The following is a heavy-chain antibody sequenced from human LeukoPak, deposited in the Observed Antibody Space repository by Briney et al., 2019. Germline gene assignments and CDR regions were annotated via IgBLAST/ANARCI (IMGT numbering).Heavy chain of an antibody. CDR2: IYYSGSA. D-gene: IGHD3-10*01. CDR1: GGSFSSGSYY. V-gene: IGHV4-61*01. J-gene: IGHJ5*02. Sequence: SETLSLTCTVSGGSFSSGSYYWSWIRQPPGKGLEWIVYIYYSGSAKYNPSLKSRVTISVDTSKNQFSLKLTSVTAADTAVYYCARGFGDWGLSWFDPWGQGTLVTVSS. CDR3: ARGFGDWGLSWFDP.